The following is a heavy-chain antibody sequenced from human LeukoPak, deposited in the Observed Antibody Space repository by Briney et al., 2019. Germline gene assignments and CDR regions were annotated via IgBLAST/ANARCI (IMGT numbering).Heavy chain of an antibody. J-gene: IGHJ6*02. CDR3: AKVGARGYYYYGMDV. V-gene: IGHV3-23*01. CDR2: ISGSGGTT. Sequence: GGSLRLSCGASGFTFSSYAMSWVRQAPGKGLEWVSAISGSGGTTYYADSVKGRFIISRDNSKNTLYLQMNSLRAEDTAVYYCAKVGARGYYYYGMDVWGQGTTVTVSS. CDR1: GFTFSSYA. D-gene: IGHD1-26*01.